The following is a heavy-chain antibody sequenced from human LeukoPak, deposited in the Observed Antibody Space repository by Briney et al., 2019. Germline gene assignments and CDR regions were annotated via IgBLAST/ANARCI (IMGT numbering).Heavy chain of an antibody. V-gene: IGHV1-2*02. CDR1: GYTFTGYY. J-gene: IGHJ5*02. CDR3: ARDYHYYGSDNWFDP. D-gene: IGHD3-10*01. Sequence: SVKVSCKASGYTFTGYYMHWARQAPGQGLEWMVWINPNSGGTNYAQKFQGRVTMTRDTSISTAYMELSRLRSDDTAVYYCARDYHYYGSDNWFDPWGQGTLVTVSS. CDR2: INPNSGGT.